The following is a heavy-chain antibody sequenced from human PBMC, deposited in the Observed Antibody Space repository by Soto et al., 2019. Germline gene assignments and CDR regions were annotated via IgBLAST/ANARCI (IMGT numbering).Heavy chain of an antibody. J-gene: IGHJ4*02. D-gene: IGHD6-19*01. CDR1: GGSISSYY. Sequence: SSETLSLTCTVSGGSISSYYWSWTRQPPGKGLEWIGYIYYSGSTNYNPSLKSRVTISVDTSKNQFSLKLSSVTAADTAVYYCARDSSGWPDYWGQGTLVTVSS. V-gene: IGHV4-59*01. CDR2: IYYSGST. CDR3: ARDSSGWPDY.